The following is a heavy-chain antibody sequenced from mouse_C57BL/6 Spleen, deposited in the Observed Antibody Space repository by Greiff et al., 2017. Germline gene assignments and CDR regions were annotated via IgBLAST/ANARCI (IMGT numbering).Heavy chain of an antibody. CDR2: IRLKSDNYAT. CDR1: GFTFSNYW. D-gene: IGHD2-5*01. CDR3: TAYYSNYVWFAY. J-gene: IGHJ3*01. V-gene: IGHV6-3*01. Sequence: EVQRVESGGGLVQPGGSMKLSCVASGFTFSNYWMNWVRQSPEKGLEWVAQIRLKSDNYATHYAESVKGWFTISRDDSKSSVYLQMYNLRAEDTGIYYCTAYYSNYVWFAYWGQGTLVTVSA.